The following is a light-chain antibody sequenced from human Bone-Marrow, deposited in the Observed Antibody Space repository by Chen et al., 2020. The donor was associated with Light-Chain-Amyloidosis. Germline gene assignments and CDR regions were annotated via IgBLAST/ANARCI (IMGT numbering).Light chain of an antibody. Sequence: QSGLTQPASASGSPGQPITISGTGTSSDVGGDNHVSWYQQHPDKAPKLMIYEVTNRPSWVPDRFSGSKSDNTASLTISGLQTEDEADYFCSSYTITNTLVFGSGTRVTVL. J-gene: IGLJ1*01. CDR2: EVT. V-gene: IGLV2-14*01. CDR1: SSDVGGDNH. CDR3: SSYTITNTLV.